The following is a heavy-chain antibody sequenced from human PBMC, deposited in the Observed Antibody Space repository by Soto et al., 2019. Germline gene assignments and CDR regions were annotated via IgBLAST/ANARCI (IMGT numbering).Heavy chain of an antibody. Sequence: GASVKVSCTASGGTFSSYAISWVRQAPGQGLEWMGGIIPIFGTANYAQKFQGRVTITADESTSTAYMELSSLRSEDTAVYYCARALEYSSSSGGYFDYWGQGTLVTVSS. CDR1: GGTFSSYA. J-gene: IGHJ4*02. D-gene: IGHD6-6*01. CDR3: ARALEYSSSSGGYFDY. V-gene: IGHV1-69*13. CDR2: IIPIFGTA.